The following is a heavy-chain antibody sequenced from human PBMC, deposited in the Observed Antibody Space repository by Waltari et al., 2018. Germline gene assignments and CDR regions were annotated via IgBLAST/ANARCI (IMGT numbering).Heavy chain of an antibody. CDR3: ARTHYDYGYD. D-gene: IGHD4-17*01. V-gene: IGHV4-59*01. J-gene: IGHJ4*02. CDR2: IYFSGGT. Sequence: QVQLQESGPGLVKPSETLSLTCTVSGGSISSYYWSWIRQPPGKGLEWIGYIYFSGGTNYNPSLKSRVTISVDTSKNQFSLKLSSVTAADTAVYYCARTHYDYGYDWGQGTLVTVSS. CDR1: GGSISSYY.